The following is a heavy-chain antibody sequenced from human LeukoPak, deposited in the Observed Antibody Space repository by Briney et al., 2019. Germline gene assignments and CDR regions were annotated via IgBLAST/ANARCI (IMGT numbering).Heavy chain of an antibody. CDR3: ARTTARHFLNWFDP. J-gene: IGHJ5*02. V-gene: IGHV4-4*02. D-gene: IGHD1-1*01. Sequence: SETLSLTCAVSGGSISSSNWWSWVRQPPGKGLEWIGEIYHSGSTNYNPSLKSRVTISVDTSKNQFSLRLSSVTAADTAVYYCARTTARHFLNWFDPWGQGTLVSVSS. CDR1: GGSISSSNW. CDR2: IYHSGST.